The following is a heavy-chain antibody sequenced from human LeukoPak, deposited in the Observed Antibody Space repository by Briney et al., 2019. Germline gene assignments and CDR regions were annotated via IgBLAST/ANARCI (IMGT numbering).Heavy chain of an antibody. CDR2: IIPIFGTA. Sequence: SVKVSCKASGGTFSSYAISWVRQAPGQGLEWMGGIIPIFGTANYAQKFQGRVKITADGSTSTAYMELSSLRSEDTAVYYCAGAAGTTHYYDSSGYYLDYWGQGTLVTVYS. V-gene: IGHV1-69*13. CDR1: GGTFSSYA. J-gene: IGHJ4*02. D-gene: IGHD3-22*01. CDR3: AGAAGTTHYYDSSGYYLDY.